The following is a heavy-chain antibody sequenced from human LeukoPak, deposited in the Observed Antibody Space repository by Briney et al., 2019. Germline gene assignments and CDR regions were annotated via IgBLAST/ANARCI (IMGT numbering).Heavy chain of an antibody. CDR1: GFTFSSYS. J-gene: IGHJ4*02. CDR3: AKDRGYSSSFDY. V-gene: IGHV3-21*01. Sequence: PGGSLRLSCAASGFTFSSYSMNWVRQVPGKGLEWVSSITRSGAHIFHADSVKGRFTISRDNAKNLLYLQMNSLRAEDTAVYYCAKDRGYSSSFDYWGQGTLVTVSS. CDR2: ITRSGAHI. D-gene: IGHD6-13*01.